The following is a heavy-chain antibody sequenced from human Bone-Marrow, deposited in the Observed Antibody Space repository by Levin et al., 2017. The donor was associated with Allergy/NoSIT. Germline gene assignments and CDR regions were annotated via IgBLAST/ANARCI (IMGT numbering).Heavy chain of an antibody. Sequence: GGSLRLSCAASGFTFSSYAMSWVRQAPGKGLEWVSVITTRGGSAYGDSVKGRFTTSRDNSKNTLYLQMSSLRAEETAVYHCARTSPYGTSWLGAFDIWGQGTMVTVSS. J-gene: IGHJ3*02. D-gene: IGHD6-13*01. CDR2: ITTRGGSA. V-gene: IGHV3-23*01. CDR1: GFTFSSYA. CDR3: ARTSPYGTSWLGAFDI.